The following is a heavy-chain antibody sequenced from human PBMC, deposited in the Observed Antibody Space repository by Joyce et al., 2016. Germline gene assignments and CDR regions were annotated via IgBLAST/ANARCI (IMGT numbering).Heavy chain of an antibody. V-gene: IGHV3-30*04. CDR2: ISYEGINK. CDR1: GFTFSSYA. Sequence: QVQLAESGGGVVQPGRSLRLSCAASGFTFSSYAMHWVRPAPGKGLEWVAVISYEGINKNYADSVKGRFTISRDNSKNTLYLQMNSLRPEDTAVYYCARDSNSCSGGNCYFHLDYWGQGTLVTVSS. J-gene: IGHJ4*02. CDR3: ARDSNSCSGGNCYFHLDY. D-gene: IGHD2-15*01.